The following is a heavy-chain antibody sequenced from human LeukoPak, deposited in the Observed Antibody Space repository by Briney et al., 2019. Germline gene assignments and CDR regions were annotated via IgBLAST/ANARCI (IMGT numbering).Heavy chain of an antibody. CDR1: RYTFTSYY. CDR3: ARVRKDYYYGSGSYYNRNWFDP. V-gene: IGHV1-46*01. D-gene: IGHD3-10*01. Sequence: GASVKVSCKASRYTFTSYYMHWVRQAPGEGLEWMGIINPSGGSTSYAQKFQGRVTMPRDTSPSTAYMELRSLRSDDTAVYYCARVRKDYYYGSGSYYNRNWFDPWGQGTLVTVSS. J-gene: IGHJ5*02. CDR2: INPSGGST.